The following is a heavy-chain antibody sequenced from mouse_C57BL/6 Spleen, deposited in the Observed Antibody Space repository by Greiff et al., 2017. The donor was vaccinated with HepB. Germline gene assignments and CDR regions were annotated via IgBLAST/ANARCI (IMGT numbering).Heavy chain of an antibody. J-gene: IGHJ4*01. Sequence: VQLQESGPGLVQPSQSLSITCTVSGFSLTSYGVHWVRQSPGKGLEWLGVIWSGGSTDYNAAFISRLSISKDNSKSQVFFKMNSLQADDTAIYYCARTPIYYDYDVGDYWGQGTSVTVSS. V-gene: IGHV2-2*01. CDR2: IWSGGST. CDR3: ARTPIYYDYDVGDY. CDR1: GFSLTSYG. D-gene: IGHD2-4*01.